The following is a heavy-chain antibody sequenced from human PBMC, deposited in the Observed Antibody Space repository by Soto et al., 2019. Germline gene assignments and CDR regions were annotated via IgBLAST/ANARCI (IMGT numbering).Heavy chain of an antibody. Sequence: GGSLRLSCACSGLTFRDDWLSWVRQAPGKGLEWVANINQDGSERYYVDSVRGRFTISRDNVENSLYLQLNSLRPEDTAVYYCAVYGYGVSAAAYWGQGTLVTVSS. J-gene: IGHJ4*02. CDR2: INQDGSER. V-gene: IGHV3-7*03. CDR1: GLTFRDDW. CDR3: AVYGYGVSAAAY. D-gene: IGHD4-17*01.